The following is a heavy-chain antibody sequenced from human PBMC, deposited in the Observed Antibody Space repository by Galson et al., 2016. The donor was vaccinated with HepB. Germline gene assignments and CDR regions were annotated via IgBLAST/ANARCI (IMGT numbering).Heavy chain of an antibody. D-gene: IGHD2-15*01. V-gene: IGHV3-9*01. CDR3: AKDGRYWCGDSCYPGYYFDY. Sequence: LRLSCAASGFTFDDYAMHWVRQAPGKGLAWVSGISWNSGSIGYADSVKGRFTISRDNAKKSLYLQMNSLRAEDTALYYCAKDGRYWCGDSCYPGYYFDYWGQGTLVTVSS. J-gene: IGHJ4*02. CDR1: GFTFDDYA. CDR2: ISWNSGSI.